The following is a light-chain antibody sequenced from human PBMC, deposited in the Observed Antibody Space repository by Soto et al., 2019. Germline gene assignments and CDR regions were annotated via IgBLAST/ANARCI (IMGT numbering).Light chain of an antibody. CDR1: QRVSSN. V-gene: IGKV3-15*01. CDR3: QQYNNWPPYT. J-gene: IGKJ2*01. Sequence: ERVMTQSPATLSVSPGERATLSCRASQRVSSNLAWYQQKPGQAPRLLIDGASTRATGIPARFSGSGSGTEFTLTISSLQSEDFAVYYCQQYNNWPPYTFGQGTKLEIK. CDR2: GAS.